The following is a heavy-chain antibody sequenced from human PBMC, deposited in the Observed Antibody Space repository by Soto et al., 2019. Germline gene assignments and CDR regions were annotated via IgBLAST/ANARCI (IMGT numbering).Heavy chain of an antibody. J-gene: IGHJ4*02. CDR2: IYYSGST. D-gene: IGHD1-1*01. CDR1: GGSISSYY. CDR3: ARGTCNATTYNGFHS. V-gene: IGHV4-59*01. Sequence: SETLPLTCTVSGGSISSYYWSWFRQPPGKGLEWIGYIYYSGSTNYNPSLKSRVTISVDTSKNQFSLKLSSVTAADTAVYYCARGTCNATTYNGFHSWREAALVTVSP.